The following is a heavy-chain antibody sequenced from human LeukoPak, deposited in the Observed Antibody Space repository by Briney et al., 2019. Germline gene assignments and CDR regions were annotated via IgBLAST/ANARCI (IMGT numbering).Heavy chain of an antibody. CDR3: ARGSSSVDY. CDR1: GFTVSSNY. CDR2: IYSGGST. Sequence: GGSLRLSCAASGFTVSSNYMSWVRQAPGKGLEWVSVIYSGGSTYYADSVKCRFTICRHNSKTTLYLQMNSQRAEDTAVDYCARGSSSVDYWGQGTLVTVSS. J-gene: IGHJ4*02. V-gene: IGHV3-53*04. D-gene: IGHD6-19*01.